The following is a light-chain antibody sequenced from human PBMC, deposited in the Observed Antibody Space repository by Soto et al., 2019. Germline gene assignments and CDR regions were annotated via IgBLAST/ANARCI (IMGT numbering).Light chain of an antibody. V-gene: IGLV2-23*01. CDR2: EGS. CDR3: CSYARSSLV. J-gene: IGLJ3*02. Sequence: QSALTQPASVSGSPGQSIAISCTGASSDGGSHNLVSWYQQRPGKAPKLMIYEGSKRPSGVSNRFSGSKSGNTASLTISGLQAEDEADYYCCSYARSSLVFGGGTKLTVL. CDR1: SSDGGSHNL.